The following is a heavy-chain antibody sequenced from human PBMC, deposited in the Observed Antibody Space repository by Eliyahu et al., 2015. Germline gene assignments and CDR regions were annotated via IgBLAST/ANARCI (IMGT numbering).Heavy chain of an antibody. V-gene: IGHV3-23*04. CDR2: ISGSGSST. Sequence: EVQLVESGGGLVQPGGSLRLSCTASGFXFTNYAMXWVRQAPGKGLEWVSSISGSGSSTYYADSVKGRFTISRDSSKNTLYLQMNSLRADDTAVYYCVKGGISSDYYGLDVWGQGATVTVSS. CDR3: VKGGISSDYYGLDV. D-gene: IGHD1-26*01. J-gene: IGHJ6*02. CDR1: GFXFTNYA.